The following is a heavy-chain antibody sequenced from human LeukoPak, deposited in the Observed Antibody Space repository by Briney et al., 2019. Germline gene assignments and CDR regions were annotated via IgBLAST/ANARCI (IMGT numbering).Heavy chain of an antibody. CDR3: AMGGYSSSANPYYYYYGMDV. Sequence: GWSLRLSCAASGFTFSSYAMHWVRQAPGKGLEWVAVISYDGSNKYYADSVKGRFTISRDNSKNTLYLQMNSLRAEDTAVYYCAMGGYSSSANPYYYYYGMDVWGQGTTVTVSS. CDR2: ISYDGSNK. D-gene: IGHD6-13*01. V-gene: IGHV3-30-3*01. J-gene: IGHJ6*02. CDR1: GFTFSSYA.